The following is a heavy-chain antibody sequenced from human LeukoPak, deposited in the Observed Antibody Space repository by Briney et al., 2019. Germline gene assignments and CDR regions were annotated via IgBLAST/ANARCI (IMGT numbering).Heavy chain of an antibody. J-gene: IGHJ4*02. CDR2: ISGSGGST. Sequence: AGGSLGLSCAASGFTFNNYAMSWVRQAPGKGLEWVSAISGSGGSTYYADSVRGRFTIPRDNSKNTLSLEMNSLRAEDTAVCYCAKDQHSSGWYVADYWGQGTLVTVSS. CDR3: AKDQHSSGWYVADY. CDR1: GFTFNNYA. D-gene: IGHD6-19*01. V-gene: IGHV3-23*01.